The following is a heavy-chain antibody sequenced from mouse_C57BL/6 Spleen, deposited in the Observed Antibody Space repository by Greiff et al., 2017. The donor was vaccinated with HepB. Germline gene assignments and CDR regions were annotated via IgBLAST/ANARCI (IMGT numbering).Heavy chain of an antibody. CDR1: GYAFTNYL. Sequence: QVQLQQSGAELVRPGTSVKVSCKASGYAFTNYLIEWVKQRPGQGLEWIGVINPGSGGTNYNEKFKGKATLTADKSSSTAYMQLSSLTSEDSAVYFCARRGIYYYGSSPYYFDYWGQGTTLTVSS. J-gene: IGHJ2*01. V-gene: IGHV1-54*01. D-gene: IGHD1-1*01. CDR3: ARRGIYYYGSSPYYFDY. CDR2: INPGSGGT.